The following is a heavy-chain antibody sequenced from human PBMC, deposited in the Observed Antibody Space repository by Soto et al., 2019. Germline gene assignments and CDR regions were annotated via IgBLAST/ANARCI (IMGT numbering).Heavy chain of an antibody. V-gene: IGHV3-23*01. D-gene: IGHD2-8*01. CDR3: AKDMYCTNGVCKYYYYYMDV. CDR2: ISGSGGST. J-gene: IGHJ6*03. Sequence: GGSLRLSCAASGFTFSSYAMSWVRQAPGKGLEWVSAISGSGGSTYYADSVKGRFTISRDNSKNTLYLQMNSLRAEDTAVYYCAKDMYCTNGVCKYYYYYMDVWGKGTTVTVSS. CDR1: GFTFSSYA.